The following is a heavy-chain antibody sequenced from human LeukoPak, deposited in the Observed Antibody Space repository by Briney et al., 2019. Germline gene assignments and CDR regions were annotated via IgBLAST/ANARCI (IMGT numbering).Heavy chain of an antibody. CDR1: GFTFGDYA. V-gene: IGHV3-49*03. D-gene: IGHD3-3*01. Sequence: PGGSLRLSCTASGFTFGDYAMSWFRQAPGKGLEWVGFIRSKAYGGTTEYAASVKGRFTISRDDSKSIAYLQMNSLKTEDTAVYYCRGDYDFWSGYYGPYFDYWGQGTLVTVSS. CDR3: RGDYDFWSGYYGPYFDY. J-gene: IGHJ4*02. CDR2: IRSKAYGGTT.